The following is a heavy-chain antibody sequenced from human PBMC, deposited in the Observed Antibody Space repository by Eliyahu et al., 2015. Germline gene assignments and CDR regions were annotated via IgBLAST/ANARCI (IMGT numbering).Heavy chain of an antibody. D-gene: IGHD1-26*01. CDR1: GFTFTSYW. CDR3: ARGGFDHAFDI. J-gene: IGHJ3*02. CDR2: VNNDGRDT. V-gene: IGHV3-74*01. Sequence: EVQLVESGGGLVQPGGSLRLSCTASGFTFTSYWMHWVRQAPGKGLVWVSRVNNDGRDTIYADSVKGRFTLSRDNAKNTLYLQMNSLRDDDTAVYYCARGGFDHAFDIWGQGTMVTVSS.